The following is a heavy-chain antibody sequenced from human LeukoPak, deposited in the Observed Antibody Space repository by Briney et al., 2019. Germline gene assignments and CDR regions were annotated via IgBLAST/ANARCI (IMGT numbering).Heavy chain of an antibody. J-gene: IGHJ5*02. Sequence: PSETLSLTCTVSGDSISSGHYYWSWIRQHPGKGLEWIGYIYYSGSTNYNPSLKSRVTISVDTSKNQFSLKLSSVTAADTAVYYCAAVVPAAIGWFDPWGQGTLVTVSS. V-gene: IGHV4-61*01. CDR2: IYYSGST. D-gene: IGHD2-2*01. CDR1: GDSISSGHYY. CDR3: AAVVPAAIGWFDP.